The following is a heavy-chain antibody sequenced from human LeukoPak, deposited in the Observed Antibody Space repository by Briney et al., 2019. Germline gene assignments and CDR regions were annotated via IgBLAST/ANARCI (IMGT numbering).Heavy chain of an antibody. V-gene: IGHV4-39*07. CDR1: GGSISSSSYY. J-gene: IGHJ5*02. CDR3: ARDCVDIVVVPAAPGSNWFDP. Sequence: SETLSLTCTVSGGSISSSSYYWGWIRQPPGKGLEWIGSIYYSGGTYYNPSLKSRVTISVDTSKNQFSLKLSSVTAADTAVYYCARDCVDIVVVPAAPGSNWFDPWGQGTLVTVSS. CDR2: IYYSGGT. D-gene: IGHD2-2*01.